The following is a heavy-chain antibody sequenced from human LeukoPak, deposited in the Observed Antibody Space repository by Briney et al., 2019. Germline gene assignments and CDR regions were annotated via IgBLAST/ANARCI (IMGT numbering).Heavy chain of an antibody. CDR2: INPNVGST. V-gene: IGHV1-46*03. D-gene: IGHD6-19*01. CDR3: ARDELLGYYSSGWQTIPDY. J-gene: IGHJ4*02. Sequence: ASVKLSCTSSGYTFTVYYMHWVRQAPGPGLEWMGIINPNVGSTSYAQKFQGRVTMTRDTSTSTVYLELSSLRSEDTAVYYCARDELLGYYSSGWQTIPDYWGQGTLVTVSS. CDR1: GYTFTVYY.